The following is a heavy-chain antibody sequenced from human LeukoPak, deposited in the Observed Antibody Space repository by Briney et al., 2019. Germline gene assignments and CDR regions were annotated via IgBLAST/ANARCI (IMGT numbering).Heavy chain of an antibody. CDR2: IYYSGST. D-gene: IGHD6-13*01. CDR3: AKDAIPARSSSTPFNWFDP. J-gene: IGHJ5*02. Sequence: SETLSLTCTVSGGSISSYYWSWIRQPPGKGLEWIGYIYYSGSTNYNPSLKSRVTISVDTSKNQFSLKLSSVTAADTAVYYCAKDAIPARSSSTPFNWFDPWGQGTLVTVSS. V-gene: IGHV4-59*01. CDR1: GGSISSYY.